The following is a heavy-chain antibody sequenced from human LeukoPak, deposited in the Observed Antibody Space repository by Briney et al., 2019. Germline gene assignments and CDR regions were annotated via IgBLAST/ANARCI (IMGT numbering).Heavy chain of an antibody. J-gene: IGHJ4*02. Sequence: GGSLRLSCAASGFTFSTYWMHWVRQAPGKGLEWVAVISYDGSNKYYADSVKGRFTISRDNSKNTLYLQMNSLRAEDTAVYYCASLRYYYDSSGHLGVDYWGQGTLVTVSS. V-gene: IGHV3-30-3*01. D-gene: IGHD3-22*01. CDR3: ASLRYYYDSSGHLGVDY. CDR1: GFTFSTYW. CDR2: ISYDGSNK.